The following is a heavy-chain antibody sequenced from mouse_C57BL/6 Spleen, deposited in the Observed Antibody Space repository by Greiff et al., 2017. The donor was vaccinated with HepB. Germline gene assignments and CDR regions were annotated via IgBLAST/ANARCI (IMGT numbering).Heavy chain of an antibody. Sequence: VQLQQSGPELVKPGASVKISCKASGYTFTDYYMNWVKQSHGKSLEWIGDINPNNGGTSYNQKFKGKATLTVDKSSSTAYMELRSLTSEDSAVYYCARIYYGNGLGYFDVWGTGTTVTVSS. CDR2: INPNNGGT. CDR1: GYTFTDYY. V-gene: IGHV1-26*01. J-gene: IGHJ1*03. D-gene: IGHD2-1*01. CDR3: ARIYYGNGLGYFDV.